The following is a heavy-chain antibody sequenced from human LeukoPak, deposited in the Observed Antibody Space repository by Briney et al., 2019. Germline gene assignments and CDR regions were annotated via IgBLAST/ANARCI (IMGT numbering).Heavy chain of an antibody. Sequence: SETLSLTCTVSGGSISSSSYYWGWIRQPPGKGLEWIGSIYYSGSTYYNPSLESRVTISVDTSKNQFSLKLSSVTAADTAVCYCARTTLNRIQLWMYYFDYWGQGTRVTVSS. J-gene: IGHJ4*02. CDR2: IYYSGST. D-gene: IGHD5-18*01. CDR1: GGSISSSSYY. V-gene: IGHV4-39*01. CDR3: ARTTLNRIQLWMYYFDY.